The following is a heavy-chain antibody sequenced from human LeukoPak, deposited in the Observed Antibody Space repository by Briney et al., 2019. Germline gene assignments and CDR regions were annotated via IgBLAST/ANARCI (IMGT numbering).Heavy chain of an antibody. J-gene: IGHJ4*02. CDR1: GWPFSFFY. V-gene: IGHV4-34*01. CDR3: ARGWYSSSWLH. D-gene: IGHD6-13*01. CDR2: INHSGST. Sequence: SETLSPIGAVYGWPFSFFYWSWIRLPPPRSLEWIGEINHSGSTNYNPSLKSRVTISVDTSKNQFSLKLSSVTAADTAVYYCARGWYSSSWLHWGQGTLVTVSS.